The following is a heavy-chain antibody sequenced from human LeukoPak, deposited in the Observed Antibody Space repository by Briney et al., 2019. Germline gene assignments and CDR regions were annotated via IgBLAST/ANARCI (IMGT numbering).Heavy chain of an antibody. Sequence: GGSLRLSCAASGFTLSDYYMSWIRQAPGKGLEWVSYISSSGSTIYYADSVKGRFTISRDNAKNSLYLQMNSLRAEDTAVYYCARDYDSSGYSDYFDYWGQGTLVTVSS. CDR2: ISSSGSTI. CDR3: ARDYDSSGYSDYFDY. CDR1: GFTLSDYY. D-gene: IGHD3-22*01. V-gene: IGHV3-11*04. J-gene: IGHJ4*02.